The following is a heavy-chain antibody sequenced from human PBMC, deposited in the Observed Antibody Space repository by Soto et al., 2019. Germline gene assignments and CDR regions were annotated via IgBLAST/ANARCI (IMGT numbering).Heavy chain of an antibody. CDR2: INQDGSEK. V-gene: IGHV3-7*04. CDR1: ESTVSRDW. CDR3: SGGVGDSF. Sequence: EVHLVESGGGLVQTGGSLRLSCAIFESTVSRDWMNWVRQAPGKGLEWVAHINQDGSEKYYVDSVKGRFTISRDNAKKCLYLQMKSLRPADTALYYCSGGVGDSFWGQGTLVTVSS. J-gene: IGHJ4*02. D-gene: IGHD1-26*01.